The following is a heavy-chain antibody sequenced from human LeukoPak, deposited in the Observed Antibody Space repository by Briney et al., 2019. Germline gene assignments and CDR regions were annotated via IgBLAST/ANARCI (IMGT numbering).Heavy chain of an antibody. V-gene: IGHV4-34*01. CDR2: INHSGST. J-gene: IGHJ4*02. Sequence: PSETLSLTCAVYGGSFSDYYWTWIRQPPGRGLEWIGEINHSGSTDYTPSLKSRVAISVDTSKNQFSLKLSSVTAADTAVYYCARRPAAAANSPLDYWGQGTLVTVSS. CDR3: ARRPAAAANSPLDY. D-gene: IGHD6-13*01. CDR1: GGSFSDYY.